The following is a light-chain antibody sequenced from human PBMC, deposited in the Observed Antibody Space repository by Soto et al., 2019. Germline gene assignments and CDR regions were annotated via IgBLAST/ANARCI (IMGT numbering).Light chain of an antibody. CDR3: QNYNSYSEA. Sequence: DIQMSQSPSTLSGSVGDSVTITGRASQTISSWLAWYQQKPGKAPKLLIYKASTLKSGVPSRFSGSGSGTEFTLTISSLQPDDFATYYCQNYNSYSEAFGQGTKVEIK. CDR2: KAS. CDR1: QTISSW. V-gene: IGKV1-5*03. J-gene: IGKJ1*01.